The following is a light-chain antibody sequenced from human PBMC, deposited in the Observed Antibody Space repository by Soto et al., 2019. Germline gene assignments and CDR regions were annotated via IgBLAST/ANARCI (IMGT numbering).Light chain of an antibody. Sequence: DIQLTQSPSFLSASVGDRVTITCRASQGISSYLAWYQQKPGKAPKLLIYSASTLQSGVPSRFSGSGSGTEFTLTISSLQPEDFATYYCQQLNDYPTATFGGGTKVEIK. CDR2: SAS. CDR1: QGISSY. V-gene: IGKV1-9*01. CDR3: QQLNDYPTAT. J-gene: IGKJ4*01.